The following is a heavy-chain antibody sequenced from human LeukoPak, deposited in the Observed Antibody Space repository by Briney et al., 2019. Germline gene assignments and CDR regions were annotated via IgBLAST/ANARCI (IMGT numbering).Heavy chain of an antibody. CDR3: ASRTLRYFDPIT. J-gene: IGHJ3*01. CDR2: ITNSGST. V-gene: IGHV4-34*01. D-gene: IGHD3-9*01. CDR1: GGSFSGYY. Sequence: SETLSLTCAVYGGSFSGYYWSWIRQPPGKGLEWIGEITNSGSTNYNPSLKGRVTISVDTSKNQFSLKLSSVTAADTAVYYCASRTLRYFDPITWGQGTMVTVSS.